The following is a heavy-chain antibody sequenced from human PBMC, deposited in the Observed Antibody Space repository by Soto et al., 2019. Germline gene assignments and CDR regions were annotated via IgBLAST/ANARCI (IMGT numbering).Heavy chain of an antibody. CDR1: GGSISSSSYY. J-gene: IGHJ4*02. CDR3: ARSTMVRGAIPYYFDY. V-gene: IGHV4-31*03. Sequence: SETLSLTCTVSGGSISSSSYYWGWIRQHPGKGLEWIGYIYYSGSTYYNPSLKSRVTMSVDTSKNQFSLKLSSVTAADTAVYYCARSTMVRGAIPYYFDYWGQGTLVTVSS. D-gene: IGHD3-10*01. CDR2: IYYSGST.